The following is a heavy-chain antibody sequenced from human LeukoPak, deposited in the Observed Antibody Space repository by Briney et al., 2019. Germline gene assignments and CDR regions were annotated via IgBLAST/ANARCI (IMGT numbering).Heavy chain of an antibody. CDR2: ISSGSSTI. D-gene: IGHD3-10*01. J-gene: IGHJ4*02. CDR1: GFTLRSYA. V-gene: IGHV3-48*02. Sequence: GGSLRLSCAASGFTLRSYAMTWVRQAPGKGLEWVSYISSGSSTIYYADSVRGRFAISRDNAKNLLYLQMNSLRDDDTAVYYCARGEYDWGQGTLVTVSS. CDR3: ARGEYD.